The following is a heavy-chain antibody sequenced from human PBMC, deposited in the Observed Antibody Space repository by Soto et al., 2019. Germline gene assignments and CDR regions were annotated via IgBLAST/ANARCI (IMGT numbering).Heavy chain of an antibody. CDR2: ISGSGAST. Sequence: EVQLLESGGGLVQPGGSLRLSCAASGFTFSNYAMSWVRQAPGKGLEWVSAISGSGASTYYADSVKGRFTISRDNSKNTLYLQRNSLRAEDTAVYYCAKEYCASTSCNFDHWGQGTLVTVSS. CDR1: GFTFSNYA. CDR3: AKEYCASTSCNFDH. V-gene: IGHV3-23*01. J-gene: IGHJ4*02. D-gene: IGHD2-2*01.